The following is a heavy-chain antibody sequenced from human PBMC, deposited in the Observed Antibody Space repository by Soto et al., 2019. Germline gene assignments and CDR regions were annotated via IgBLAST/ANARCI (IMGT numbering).Heavy chain of an antibody. CDR1: GGSISSSSYY. V-gene: IGHV4-39*01. J-gene: IGHJ4*02. Sequence: QLQLQESGPGLVKPSETLSLTCTVSGGSISSSSYYWGWIRQPPGKGLEWIGSIYYSGSTYYNPSLKSRVTISVDTSKNQFSLKLSSVTAADTAVYYCARLGARSGTDYWGQGTLVTVSS. CDR2: IYYSGST. CDR3: ARLGARSGTDY. D-gene: IGHD3-3*01.